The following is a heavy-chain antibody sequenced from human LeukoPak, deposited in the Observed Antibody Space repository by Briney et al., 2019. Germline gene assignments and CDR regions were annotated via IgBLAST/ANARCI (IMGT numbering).Heavy chain of an antibody. CDR3: AKDGVWFGESYPDFYYYYMDV. V-gene: IGHV3-38-3*01. Sequence: GGSLRLSCAASGFTVSSNGMSWVRQAPGKGLEWVSSISGGSTYYADSRKGRFTISRDNSKNTLHLQMNSLRAEDTAVYYCAKDGVWFGESYPDFYYYYMDVWGKGTTVTISS. J-gene: IGHJ6*03. CDR1: GFTVSSNG. CDR2: ISGGST. D-gene: IGHD3-10*01.